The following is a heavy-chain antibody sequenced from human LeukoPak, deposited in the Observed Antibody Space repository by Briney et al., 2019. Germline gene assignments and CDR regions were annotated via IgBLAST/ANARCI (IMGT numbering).Heavy chain of an antibody. CDR1: GFTFDNYA. CDR2: ISWNSGFI. CDR3: AKDNGYFGVILHFTQTGGMDV. Sequence: GRSLRLSCAASGFTFDNYAMHWVRQAPGKGLEWVSGISWNSGFIGYADSVKGRFTISRDNAKNSLYLQMNSLRAEDTALYYCAKDNGYFGVILHFTQTGGMDVWGQGTAVTVSS. J-gene: IGHJ6*02. D-gene: IGHD3-3*01. V-gene: IGHV3-9*01.